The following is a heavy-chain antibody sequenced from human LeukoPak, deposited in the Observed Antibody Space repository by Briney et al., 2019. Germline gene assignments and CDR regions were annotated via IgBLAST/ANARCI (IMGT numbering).Heavy chain of an antibody. V-gene: IGHV3-7*03. CDR3: AKGAGIVVPGTILH. Sequence: PGGSLRLSCAASGFTFSSYWMSWVRQAPGKGLEWVANIKQDGSEKYYVDSVKGRFTISRDNAKNSLYLQMNSLRAEDTAVYYCAKGAGIVVPGTILHWGQGILVIVSS. CDR2: IKQDGSEK. J-gene: IGHJ4*02. D-gene: IGHD6-19*01. CDR1: GFTFSSYW.